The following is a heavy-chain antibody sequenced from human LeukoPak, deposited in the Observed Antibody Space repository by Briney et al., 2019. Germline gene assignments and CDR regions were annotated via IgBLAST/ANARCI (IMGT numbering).Heavy chain of an antibody. CDR1: GGSISSGTYY. CDR2: IYGSGST. J-gene: IGHJ3*01. CDR3: AGLADSVGATMYTFNV. D-gene: IGHD1-26*01. Sequence: SQTLSLTCTVSGGSISSGTYYWSWIRRPAGKELEWIGRIYGSGSTSYNPSLKSRVTISLDTSKNHFSLKLSSVTAADTAVYYCAGLADSVGATMYTFNVWGQGTMVTVSS. V-gene: IGHV4-61*02.